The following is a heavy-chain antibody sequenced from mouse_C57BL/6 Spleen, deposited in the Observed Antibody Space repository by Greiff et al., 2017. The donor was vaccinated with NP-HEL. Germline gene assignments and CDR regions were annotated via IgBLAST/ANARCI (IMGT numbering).Heavy chain of an antibody. CDR1: GFTFSDYG. CDR2: ISSGSRTI. J-gene: IGHJ2*01. Sequence: DVKLVESGGGLVKPGGSLKLSCAASGFTFSDYGMHWVRQAPEKGLEWVAYISSGSRTIYYADTVQGRFPISRDNAKNTLVLQMTSLRSEDTAMYYCARPGLWQGYFDYWGQGTTLTVSS. V-gene: IGHV5-17*01. D-gene: IGHD1-1*02. CDR3: ARPGLWQGYFDY.